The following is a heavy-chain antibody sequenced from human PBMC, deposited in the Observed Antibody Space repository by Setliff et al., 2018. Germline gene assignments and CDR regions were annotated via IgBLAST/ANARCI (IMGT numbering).Heavy chain of an antibody. CDR1: GYTFTNYA. CDR3: GRGYCSGGSCADFDY. D-gene: IGHD2-15*01. J-gene: IGHJ4*02. CDR2: INTNTGFP. Sequence: ASVKVSCKASGYTFTNYAMNWVRQAPGQGLEWMGWINTNTGFPTYAQGFTGRFVFSLDTSVSTAYLQISSVKAEDTAVYYCGRGYCSGGSCADFDYWGQGTLVTVSS. V-gene: IGHV7-4-1*02.